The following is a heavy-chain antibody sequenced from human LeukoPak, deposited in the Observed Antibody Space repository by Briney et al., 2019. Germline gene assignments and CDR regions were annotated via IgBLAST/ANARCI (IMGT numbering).Heavy chain of an antibody. D-gene: IGHD3-3*01. V-gene: IGHV4-59*08. CDR2: IYYSGST. CDR1: DGSVSSYY. CDR3: ARHRTRLTIFGVVKNYFDY. J-gene: IGHJ4*02. Sequence: SETLSLTCTVSDGSVSSYYWNWIRQPPGKGLEWIGYIYYSGSTNYNPSLKSRVTISLDTSKNQFSLKLSSVTAADTAVYYCARHRTRLTIFGVVKNYFDYWGQGTLVTVSS.